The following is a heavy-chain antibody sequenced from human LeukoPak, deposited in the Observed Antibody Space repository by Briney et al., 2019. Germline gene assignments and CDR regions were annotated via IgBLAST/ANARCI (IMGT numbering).Heavy chain of an antibody. Sequence: ASVKVSCKTSGYTFTAYYMHWVRQAPGQGLEWMGWINPNSGGTSYAQKFQGRVTLTRDTSISTAYMELIRLTPDDTAVYYCARVTTIAVAGTVPDYFGYRGRGTLVTVSS. CDR1: GYTFTAYY. J-gene: IGHJ4*02. CDR2: INPNSGGT. D-gene: IGHD6-19*01. CDR3: ARVTTIAVAGTVPDYFGY. V-gene: IGHV1-2*02.